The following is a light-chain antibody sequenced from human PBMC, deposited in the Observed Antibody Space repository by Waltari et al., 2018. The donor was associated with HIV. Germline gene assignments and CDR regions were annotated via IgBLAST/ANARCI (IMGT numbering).Light chain of an antibody. CDR2: ANN. V-gene: IGLV1-40*01. CDR3: QSYDSRLSAWV. Sequence: QSVLTQPPSVSGAPGQRVTIPCTGSNSNTGSTYDVHWYQLLPGKAPKLLIYANNNRPSGVPDRFSGSKSGASASLAITGLQAEDEADYSCQSYDSRLSAWVFGGGTKVTVL. J-gene: IGLJ3*02. CDR1: NSNTGSTYD.